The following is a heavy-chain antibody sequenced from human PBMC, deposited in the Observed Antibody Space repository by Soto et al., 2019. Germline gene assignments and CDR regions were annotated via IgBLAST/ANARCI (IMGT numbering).Heavy chain of an antibody. CDR3: AREVVDYDSSGHDY. Sequence: SETLSLTCTVSGGSISSGGYYWSWIRQHPGKGLEWIGYIYYSGSTYYNPSLKSRVTISVDTSKNQFSLKLSSVTAADTAVYYCAREVVDYDSSGHDYWGQGTLVTVSS. J-gene: IGHJ4*02. D-gene: IGHD3-22*01. V-gene: IGHV4-31*03. CDR2: IYYSGST. CDR1: GGSISSGGYY.